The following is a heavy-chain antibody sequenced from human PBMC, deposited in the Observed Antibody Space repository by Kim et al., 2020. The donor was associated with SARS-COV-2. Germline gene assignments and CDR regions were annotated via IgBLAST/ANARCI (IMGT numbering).Heavy chain of an antibody. D-gene: IGHD3-22*01. J-gene: IGHJ4*02. CDR1: GGSVSSGSYY. CDR2: IYFSGST. Sequence: SETLSLTCTDPGGSVSSGSYYWSWIRQPPGTGLEWIGNIYFSGSTNYNPSLKSRFTISVDTSKNQFSLKLSPVTAADKAVYYCARDGINYYDSNGYYRAFDFWGQGSLVTISS. V-gene: IGHV4-61*01. CDR3: ARDGINYYDSNGYYRAFDF.